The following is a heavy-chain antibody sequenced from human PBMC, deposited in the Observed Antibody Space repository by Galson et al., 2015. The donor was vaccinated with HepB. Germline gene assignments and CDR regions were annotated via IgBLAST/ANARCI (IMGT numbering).Heavy chain of an antibody. CDR3: AKLKSLYGSENYSVGY. D-gene: IGHD3-10*01. CDR2: ISGSGRTT. Sequence: SLRLSCAVSGFAFTSHATCWVRQAPGKGLEWVSSISGSGRTTYNTKSVKGRFTISKDISTNTLYLQMNSLRAEDTAVYYCAKLKSLYGSENYSVGYWGQGALVAVSS. V-gene: IGHV3-23*01. J-gene: IGHJ4*02. CDR1: GFAFTSHA.